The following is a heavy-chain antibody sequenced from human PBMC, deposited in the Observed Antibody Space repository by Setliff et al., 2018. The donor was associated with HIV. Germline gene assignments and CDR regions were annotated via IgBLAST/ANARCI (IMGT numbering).Heavy chain of an antibody. CDR3: ARGGAVSAGFDS. V-gene: IGHV4-39*07. Sequence: SETLSLTCTVSGGSIRTGTLYWGWIRQPPGKGLEWIGSIYYDGRTFYKPSLESRLTISVDTSKNQFSLRLNSVTAADTAVYFCARGGAVSAGFDSWGQGTLVTVSS. CDR2: IYYDGRT. CDR1: GGSIRTGTLY. J-gene: IGHJ4*02. D-gene: IGHD3-16*01.